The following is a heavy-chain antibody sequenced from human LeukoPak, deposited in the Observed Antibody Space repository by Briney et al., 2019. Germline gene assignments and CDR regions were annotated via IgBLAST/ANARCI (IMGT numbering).Heavy chain of an antibody. Sequence: ASVKVSCKVSGYTLTELSMHWVRQAPGKGLEWMGGFDPEDGETIYAQKFQGRATMTEDTSTDTAYVELSSLRSEDTAVYYCATAVDTAMVANDYWGQGTLVTVSS. CDR3: ATAVDTAMVANDY. V-gene: IGHV1-24*01. CDR1: GYTLTELS. D-gene: IGHD5-18*01. J-gene: IGHJ4*02. CDR2: FDPEDGET.